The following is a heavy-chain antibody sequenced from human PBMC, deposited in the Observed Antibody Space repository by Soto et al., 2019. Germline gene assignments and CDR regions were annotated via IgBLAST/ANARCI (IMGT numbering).Heavy chain of an antibody. CDR2: ISAFNGDT. CDR1: GYTFTSYG. V-gene: IGHV1-18*04. J-gene: IGHJ4*02. Sequence: QVQLVQSGTEVKKPGASVNVSCKAFGYTFTSYGFSWVRQVPGQGLEWLGWISAFNGDTQYAQTMNSRLTVTTDTSTTTVHMELRSLTPADTAVYYCAREAGWQRMVPYDWGQGTLVTVS. CDR3: AREAGWQRMVPYD. D-gene: IGHD6-25*01.